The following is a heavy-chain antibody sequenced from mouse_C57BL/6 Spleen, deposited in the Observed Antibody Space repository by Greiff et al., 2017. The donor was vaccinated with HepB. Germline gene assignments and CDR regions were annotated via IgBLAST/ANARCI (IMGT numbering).Heavy chain of an antibody. J-gene: IGHJ3*01. V-gene: IGHV1-53*01. CDR3: ASTGIYYEGAY. Sequence: VQLQQPGTELVKPGASVKLSCKASGYTFTSYWMPWVKQRPGPGLEWIGNINPSNGGTNYNEKFKSKATLTVDKSSSTAYMPLSSLTSEDSAVYYCASTGIYYEGAYWGQGTLVTVSA. D-gene: IGHD2-4*01. CDR1: GYTFTSYW. CDR2: INPSNGGT.